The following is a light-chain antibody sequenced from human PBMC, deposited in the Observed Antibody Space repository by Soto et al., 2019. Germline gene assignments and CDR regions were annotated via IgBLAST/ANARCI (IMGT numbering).Light chain of an antibody. CDR1: QTVRSN. Sequence: EIVMTQSPATLSVSPGERATLSCRASQTVRSNYLAWYQQKPGQAPRLLIYDISTRATGILARFSGSGSGTEFTLTISSLQSEDLAVYFCQQYSDWPLTFGPGTKVDI. CDR2: DIS. J-gene: IGKJ3*01. CDR3: QQYSDWPLT. V-gene: IGKV3-15*01.